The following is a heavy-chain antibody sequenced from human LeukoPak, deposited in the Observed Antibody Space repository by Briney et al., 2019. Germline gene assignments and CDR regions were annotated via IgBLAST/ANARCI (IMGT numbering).Heavy chain of an antibody. CDR1: GFTFSSYE. CDR2: IGSSGSTI. CDR3: ARYSSGWTASYNWFDP. V-gene: IGHV3-48*03. D-gene: IGHD6-19*01. J-gene: IGHJ5*02. Sequence: GGSLRLSCAASGFTFSSYEMNWVRQASGKGLEWVSYIGSSGSTIYYADSVKGRFTISRDNAKNSLYLQMNSLRAEDTAVYYCARYSSGWTASYNWFDPWGQGTLVTVSS.